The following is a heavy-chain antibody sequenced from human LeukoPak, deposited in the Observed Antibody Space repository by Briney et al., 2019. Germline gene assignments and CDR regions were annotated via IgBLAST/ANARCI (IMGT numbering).Heavy chain of an antibody. CDR2: ISYDGSNK. J-gene: IGHJ4*02. CDR1: GLTFSSYG. CDR3: AKEPHGYGDYLDY. Sequence: GGSLRLSCAASGLTFSSYGMHWVRQAPGKGLEWVAVISYDGSNKYYADSVKGRFTISRDNSKNTLYLQMNSLRAEDTAVYYCAKEPHGYGDYLDYWGQGTLVTVSS. D-gene: IGHD5-18*01. V-gene: IGHV3-30*18.